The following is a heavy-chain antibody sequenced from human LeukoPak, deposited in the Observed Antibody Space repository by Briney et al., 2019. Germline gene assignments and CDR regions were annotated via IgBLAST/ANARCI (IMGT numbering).Heavy chain of an antibody. CDR2: IIPIFGTA. V-gene: IGHV1-69*05. CDR3: ARVGGRLWFGELPFDY. CDR1: GGTFSSYA. D-gene: IGHD3-10*01. J-gene: IGHJ4*02. Sequence: SVTVSFKASGGTFSSYAISWVRQAPGQGLEWMGGIIPIFGTANYAQKFQGRVTMTRDMSTSTVYMELSSLRSEDTAVYYCARVGGRLWFGELPFDYWGQGTLVTVSS.